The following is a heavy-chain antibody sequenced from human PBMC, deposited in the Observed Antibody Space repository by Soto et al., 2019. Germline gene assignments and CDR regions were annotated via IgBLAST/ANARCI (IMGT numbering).Heavy chain of an antibody. Sequence: GASVKVSCKASGGTFGSYAIRWVRQAPGQGLEWMGGIIPIFGTANYAQKFQGRVTITADESTSTAYMELSSLRSEDTAVYYCARTFLVEMATIYWFDPWGQGTLVTVSS. CDR2: IIPIFGTA. CDR1: GGTFGSYA. CDR3: ARTFLVEMATIYWFDP. D-gene: IGHD5-12*01. J-gene: IGHJ5*02. V-gene: IGHV1-69*13.